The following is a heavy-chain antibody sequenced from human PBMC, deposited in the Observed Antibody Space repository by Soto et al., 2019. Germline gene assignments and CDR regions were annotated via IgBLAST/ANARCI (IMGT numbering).Heavy chain of an antibody. J-gene: IGHJ4*02. CDR1: GFTFSDHY. D-gene: IGHD5-12*01. V-gene: IGHV3-72*01. CDR2: TRNKANSYTT. CDR3: ARASPLRTFDY. Sequence: PGGSLRLSCAASGFTFSDHYTDWVRQAPGKGLEWVGRTRNKANSYTTEYAASVKGRLTISRDDSKNSLYLQMNSLKTEDTAVYYCARASPLRTFDYWGQGTLVTVSS.